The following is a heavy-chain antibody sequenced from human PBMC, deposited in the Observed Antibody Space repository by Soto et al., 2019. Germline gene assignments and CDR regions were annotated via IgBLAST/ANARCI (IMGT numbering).Heavy chain of an antibody. CDR3: ARDKRDLRFLEWSYYFDP. CDR2: ISYGGSNK. J-gene: IGHJ4*02. V-gene: IGHV3-30-3*01. D-gene: IGHD3-3*01. Sequence: GGSLRLSCAASGFTFSSYAMHWVRQAPGKGLEWVALISYGGSNKYYADSVKGRFTIAGNNSKNTLYLQMNSLRAEDTAVYYCARDKRDLRFLEWSYYFDPWGQGTLVTVSS. CDR1: GFTFSSYA.